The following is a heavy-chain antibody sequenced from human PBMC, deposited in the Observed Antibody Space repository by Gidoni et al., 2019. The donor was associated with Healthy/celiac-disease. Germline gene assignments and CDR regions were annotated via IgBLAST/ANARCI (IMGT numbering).Heavy chain of an antibody. J-gene: IGHJ6*02. Sequence: QVQLVQSGAEVKKPGSSVKVSCKASGGTFSSYAISWVRQAPGQGLEWMGGIIPIFGTANYAQKFQGRVTITADESTSTAYMELSSLRSEDTAVYYCARTGYCSSTSCYTTRSYYYGMDVWGQGTTVTVSS. D-gene: IGHD2-2*02. CDR2: IIPIFGTA. CDR3: ARTGYCSSTSCYTTRSYYYGMDV. CDR1: GGTFSSYA. V-gene: IGHV1-69*01.